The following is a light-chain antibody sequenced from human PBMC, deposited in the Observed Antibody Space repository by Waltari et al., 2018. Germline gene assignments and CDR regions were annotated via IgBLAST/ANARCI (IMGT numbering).Light chain of an antibody. V-gene: IGLV2-11*01. CDR1: SSDVGGYNY. J-gene: IGLJ3*02. CDR2: DVS. CDR3: CSYAGSYTWV. Sequence: QSALTQPRSVSGSPGQSVTISCTGTSSDVGGYNYVSWYQQHPGKAPKLMIYDVSKRQQGVHDRFSGSKSGKTASLTISGLQAEDEADYYCCSYAGSYTWVFGGGTKLTVL.